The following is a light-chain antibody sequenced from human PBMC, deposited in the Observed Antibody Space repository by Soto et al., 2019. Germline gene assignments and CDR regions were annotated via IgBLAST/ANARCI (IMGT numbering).Light chain of an antibody. CDR1: QSISSW. Sequence: DIQMTQSPSTLSASVGDRVTFTCRASQSISSWLAWYQQKSGKAPKLLIYDASTLESGVPSRFSGSGSGTEFTLTIISLQPDDFATYYCQQYNSYSPLTFGGGTKVEIK. J-gene: IGKJ4*01. V-gene: IGKV1-5*01. CDR3: QQYNSYSPLT. CDR2: DAS.